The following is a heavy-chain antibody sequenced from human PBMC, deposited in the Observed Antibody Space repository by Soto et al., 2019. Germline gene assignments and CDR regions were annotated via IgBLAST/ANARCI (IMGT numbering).Heavy chain of an antibody. CDR2: INSDGSST. CDR3: ARDLFLDDARGTPNYYYGMDV. V-gene: IGHV3-74*01. D-gene: IGHD3-10*01. Sequence: GGSLRLSCAASGFTFSSYWMHWVRQAPGKGLVWVSRINSDGSSTSYADSVKGRFTISRDNAKNTLYLQMNSLRAEDTAVYYCARDLFLDDARGTPNYYYGMDVWGQGTTVTVSS. J-gene: IGHJ6*02. CDR1: GFTFSSYW.